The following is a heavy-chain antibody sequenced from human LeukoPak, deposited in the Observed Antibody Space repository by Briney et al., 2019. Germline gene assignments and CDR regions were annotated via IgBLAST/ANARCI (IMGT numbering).Heavy chain of an antibody. CDR3: ARDDASTARASGMDA. D-gene: IGHD6-6*01. Sequence: GGSLRLSCAASGFTFSAYDMNWVRQAPGKGLEWVSYISRDSAFVYYADSVKGRLTISRDNAKNSLYLQMESLRGEDTAVYYCARDDASTARASGMDAWGIGTTVTVSS. J-gene: IGHJ6*04. CDR1: GFTFSAYD. V-gene: IGHV3-21*01. CDR2: ISRDSAFV.